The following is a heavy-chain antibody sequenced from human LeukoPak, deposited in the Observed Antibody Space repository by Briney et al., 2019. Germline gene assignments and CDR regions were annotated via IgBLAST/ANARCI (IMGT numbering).Heavy chain of an antibody. CDR3: ARRDTGSYSLPFDY. J-gene: IGHJ4*02. Sequence: PGGSLRLSCAASGFTFSTYWMTWVRQAPGKGLEWVANIKPDGSEKYYVDSVKGRFTISRDNARHSLYLQMNSLRVEDTAIYYCARRDTGSYSLPFDYWGQETLVTVSS. D-gene: IGHD1-26*01. CDR2: IKPDGSEK. CDR1: GFTFSTYW. V-gene: IGHV3-7*05.